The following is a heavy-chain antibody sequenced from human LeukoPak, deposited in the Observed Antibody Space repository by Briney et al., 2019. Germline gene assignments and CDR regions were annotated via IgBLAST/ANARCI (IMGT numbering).Heavy chain of an antibody. J-gene: IGHJ4*02. CDR1: GFTFDDYA. CDR2: ISWDGGST. D-gene: IGHD6-13*01. V-gene: IGHV3-43D*03. CDR3: VKDAVPGHLAGWQYYFDY. Sequence: PGGSLRLSCAASGFTFDDYAIHWVRQAPGKGLEWVSLISWDGGSTYYADSVKGRFSSSRDNIKNSLYLQMNSLRGEDTALYYCVKDAVPGHLAGWQYYFDYWGQGTLVTVSS.